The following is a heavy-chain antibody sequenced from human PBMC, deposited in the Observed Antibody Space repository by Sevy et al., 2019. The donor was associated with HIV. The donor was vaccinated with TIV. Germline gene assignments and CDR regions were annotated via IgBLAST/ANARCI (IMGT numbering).Heavy chain of an antibody. D-gene: IGHD3-22*01. J-gene: IGHJ6*02. CDR2: MNPNSGNT. CDR3: ARGPPRHDSSGYYFRHYYYGMDV. CDR1: GYTFTSYD. V-gene: IGHV1-8*01. Sequence: ASVKVSCKASGYTFTSYDINWVRQATGQGLEWMGWMNPNSGNTGYAQKFQGRVTMTGNTSISTAYMELSSLRSEDTAVYYCARGPPRHDSSGYYFRHYYYGMDVWGQGTTVTVSS.